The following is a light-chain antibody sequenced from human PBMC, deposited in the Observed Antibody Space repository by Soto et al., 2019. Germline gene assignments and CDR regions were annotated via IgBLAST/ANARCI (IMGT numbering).Light chain of an antibody. CDR3: QDRSNWPLFT. CDR1: QSVSGY. J-gene: IGKJ4*01. CDR2: DAS. Sequence: ENVLTQSPATLSLSLGERATLSCRASQSVSGYLAWYQQLPGQAPRLLIYDASQRATGIPARFTGSGSGTDFTLTISRLEPEDSAVYYCQDRSNWPLFTFGGGTKVEIK. V-gene: IGKV3-11*01.